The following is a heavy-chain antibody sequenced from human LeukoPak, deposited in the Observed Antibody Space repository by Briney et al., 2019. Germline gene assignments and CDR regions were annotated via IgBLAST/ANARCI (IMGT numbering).Heavy chain of an antibody. CDR1: DGSISNYH. CDR3: ARVKAGGDSSGYDY. CDR2: VHFTGNT. V-gene: IGHV4-4*07. J-gene: IGHJ4*02. D-gene: IGHD3-22*01. Sequence: SETLSLTCIVSDGSISNYHWSWIRKPAGKGLEWIGRVHFTGNTNYNPSFKSRVTISVDTSKNQFSLKLSSVTAADTAVYYCARVKAGGDSSGYDYWGQGTLVTVSS.